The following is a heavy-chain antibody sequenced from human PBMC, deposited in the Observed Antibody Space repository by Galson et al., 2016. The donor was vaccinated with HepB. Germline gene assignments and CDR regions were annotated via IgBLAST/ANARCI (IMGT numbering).Heavy chain of an antibody. Sequence: SLRLSCAASGFTFDNYTMNWLRQAPGKGLEWVSSVSHSSTYVYYADSVEGQFTISRDNAKNSLYLEMNSLRVEDTAVFYCARSLGWYFDVWGRGTLVTVSS. CDR3: ARSLGWYFDV. J-gene: IGHJ2*01. CDR1: GFTFDNYT. D-gene: IGHD6-6*01. V-gene: IGHV3-21*01. CDR2: VSHSSTYV.